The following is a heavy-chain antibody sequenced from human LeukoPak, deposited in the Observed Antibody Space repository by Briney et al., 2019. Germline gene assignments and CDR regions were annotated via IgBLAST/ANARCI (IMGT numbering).Heavy chain of an antibody. CDR3: ARVHGSSSWYVVDYYHYMDV. CDR2: MNPNSGNT. D-gene: IGHD6-13*01. Sequence: ASVKVSCKASGYTFTSYDINWGRQATGQGLEWMGWMNPNSGNTGYAQKFQRRVTITRNTSLRTAYMQLSSLRSEDTAVYYCARVHGSSSWYVVDYYHYMDVWGKGPTVTVSS. CDR1: GYTFTSYD. J-gene: IGHJ6*03. V-gene: IGHV1-8*03.